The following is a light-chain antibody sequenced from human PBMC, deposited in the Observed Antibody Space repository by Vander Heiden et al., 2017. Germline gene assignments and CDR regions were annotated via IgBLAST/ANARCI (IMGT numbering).Light chain of an antibody. CDR2: GAS. CDR3: QQYGISPT. Sequence: EIVLTQSPGTLSLSPGERATLSCRASQSVNSNLAWYQQKPGQAPRLLIFGASRRSTGIPDRFSGSGSGTDFTLTISRLEPEDFAVYYCQQYGISPTFGQGTKVEIK. J-gene: IGKJ1*01. V-gene: IGKV3-20*01. CDR1: QSVNSN.